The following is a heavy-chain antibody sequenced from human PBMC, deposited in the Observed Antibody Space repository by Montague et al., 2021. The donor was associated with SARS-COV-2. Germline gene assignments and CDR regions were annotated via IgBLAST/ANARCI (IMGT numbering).Heavy chain of an antibody. V-gene: IGHV2-70*12. J-gene: IGHJ3*02. Sequence: VKPTQTLILTCSLSGLSLNTRRVCVSWIRQPPGKALEWLARIDWDEDKYYNIFLKSRLTISKDTSTNQVVLTMTNMDPVDTGTYYCAHRRGLLLSDAFDIWGQGTMVTVSS. CDR1: GLSLNTRRVC. CDR3: AHRRGLLLSDAFDI. D-gene: IGHD1-26*01. CDR2: IDWDEDK.